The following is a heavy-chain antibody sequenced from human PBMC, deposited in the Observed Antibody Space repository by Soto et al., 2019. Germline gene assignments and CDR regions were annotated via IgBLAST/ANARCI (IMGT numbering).Heavy chain of an antibody. V-gene: IGHV4-31*03. J-gene: IGHJ6*02. D-gene: IGHD3-10*01. CDR3: ARDSIGSGSYPTYSYYGMDV. Sequence: SETLSLTCTVSGGSISSGGYYWSWIRQHPGKGLEWIGYIYYSGSTYYNPTLKNRVTISVDTSKNQFSLKLSSVTAADTAVYYCARDSIGSGSYPTYSYYGMDVWGQGTTVTASS. CDR1: GGSISSGGYY. CDR2: IYYSGST.